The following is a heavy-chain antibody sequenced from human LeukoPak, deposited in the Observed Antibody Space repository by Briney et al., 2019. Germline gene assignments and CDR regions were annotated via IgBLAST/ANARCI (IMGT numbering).Heavy chain of an antibody. CDR3: ARDGDSSGWYDAFDI. V-gene: IGHV1-2*02. CDR2: INPNSGGT. D-gene: IGHD6-19*01. Sequence: ASVKVSCKASGYTFTGYYMHWVRQAPGQGLEWMGWINPNSGGTNYAQKFQGRVTMTRDTSISTAYMELSRLRSDDTAVYYCARDGDSSGWYDAFDIWGQGTMVTVSS. J-gene: IGHJ3*02. CDR1: GYTFTGYY.